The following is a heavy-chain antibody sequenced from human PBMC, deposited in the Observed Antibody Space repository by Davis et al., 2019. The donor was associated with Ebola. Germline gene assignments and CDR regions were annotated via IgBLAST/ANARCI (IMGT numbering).Heavy chain of an antibody. D-gene: IGHD2-15*01. Sequence: GESLKISCAASGFTFSDYYMGWIRQAPGKGLEYISYISRTRSYTNYADSVKGRFTISRENAHNSLYLQMNSLRAEDTAVYYCARDPTGLVVAASDYWGQGTLVTVSS. CDR3: ARDPTGLVVAASDY. V-gene: IGHV3-11*06. CDR1: GFTFSDYY. CDR2: ISRTRSYT. J-gene: IGHJ4*02.